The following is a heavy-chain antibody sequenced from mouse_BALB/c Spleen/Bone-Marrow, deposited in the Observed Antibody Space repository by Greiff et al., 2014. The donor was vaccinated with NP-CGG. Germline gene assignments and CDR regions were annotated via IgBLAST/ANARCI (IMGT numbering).Heavy chain of an antibody. Sequence: QVQLKESGPGLVQPSQSLSITCTVSGFSFTSYGVHWGRQPPGKGLGWLGVIWSGGNTDYNATFISRLSISKDDFKSRVFFKMNSLQADDTAIYYCAGAYYRYAMDYWGQGTSVTVSS. V-gene: IGHV2-4*02. J-gene: IGHJ4*01. D-gene: IGHD2-14*01. CDR1: GFSFTSYG. CDR2: IWSGGNT. CDR3: AGAYYRYAMDY.